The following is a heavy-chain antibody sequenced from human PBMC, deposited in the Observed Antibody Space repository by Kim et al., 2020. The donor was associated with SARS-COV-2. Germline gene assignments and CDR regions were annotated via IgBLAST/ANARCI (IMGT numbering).Heavy chain of an antibody. V-gene: IGHV4-31*03. CDR3: ASQGPRWLQSKYYFDY. Sequence: SETLSLTCTVSGGSISSGGYYWSWIRQHPGKGLEWIGYIYYSGSTYYNPSLKSRVTISVDTSKNQFSLKLSSVTAADTAVYYCASQGPRWLQSKYYFDYWGQGTLVTVSS. J-gene: IGHJ4*02. CDR1: GGSISSGGYY. D-gene: IGHD5-12*01. CDR2: IYYSGST.